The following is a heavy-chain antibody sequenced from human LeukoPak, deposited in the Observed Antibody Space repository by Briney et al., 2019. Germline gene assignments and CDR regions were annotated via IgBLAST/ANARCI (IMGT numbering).Heavy chain of an antibody. D-gene: IGHD3-22*01. V-gene: IGHV1-46*01. CDR1: GYTFTSYY. CDR2: INPSGGST. Sequence: ASVKVSCKASGYTFTSYYMHWVRQAPGQGLEWMGIINPSGGSTSYAQKFQGRVTMTRDMSTSTVYMELSSLRSEDTAVYYCARALKDYYDSSGYYSLFDYWGQGTLVTVSS. CDR3: ARALKDYYDSSGYYSLFDY. J-gene: IGHJ4*02.